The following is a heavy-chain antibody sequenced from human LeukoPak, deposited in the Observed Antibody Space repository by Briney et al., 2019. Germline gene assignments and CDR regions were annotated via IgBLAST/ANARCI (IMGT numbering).Heavy chain of an antibody. Sequence: SETLSLTCTVSGGSISSYYWDWIRQPPGKGLEWIGYIFYSVNTNYNPSLKSRVTISVDTSKHQISLRLSSVTAADTAVYYCARGLGSGSYYHYWGQGTLVTVSS. CDR1: GGSISSYY. V-gene: IGHV4-59*12. CDR2: IFYSVNT. D-gene: IGHD3-10*01. J-gene: IGHJ4*02. CDR3: ARGLGSGSYYHY.